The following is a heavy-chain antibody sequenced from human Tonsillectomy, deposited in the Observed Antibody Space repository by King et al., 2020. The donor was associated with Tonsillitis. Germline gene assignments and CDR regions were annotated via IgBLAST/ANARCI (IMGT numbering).Heavy chain of an antibody. CDR3: VKGHAGSGSTVTTSFDS. J-gene: IGHJ4*02. CDR2: VCGSGGCI. CDR1: GFTFYNYA. V-gene: IGHV3-23*01. D-gene: IGHD4-17*01. Sequence: VQLLESGGGLVQPGGSLRLSCVASGFTFYNYAMNGVRQAPGKGLAWVSGVCGSGGCISPADSWKGRFCISRINSKNTLYLQMGGLRAEDTAISYFVKGHAGSGSTVTTSFDSWGQGTLVTVSS.